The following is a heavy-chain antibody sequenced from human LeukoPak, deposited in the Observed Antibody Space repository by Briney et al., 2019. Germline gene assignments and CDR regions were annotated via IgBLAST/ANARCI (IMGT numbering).Heavy chain of an antibody. D-gene: IGHD3-3*01. V-gene: IGHV3-23*01. Sequence: GGSLRLSCTTSGFYFNTYSMSWVRQAPGKGLEWVSAINDDTPYYTDSVKGRFTVSRDNSKDTLYPHLNSLRAEDTAIYYCAKEHDLWHEQGNWFDTWGQGVLVTVSS. CDR3: AKEHDLWHEQGNWFDT. CDR2: INDDTP. CDR1: GFYFNTYS. J-gene: IGHJ5*02.